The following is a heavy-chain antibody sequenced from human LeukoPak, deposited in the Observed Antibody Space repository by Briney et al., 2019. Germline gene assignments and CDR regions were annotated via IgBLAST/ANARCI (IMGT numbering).Heavy chain of an antibody. CDR3: ARGWITMVRGVMWGAAFDI. V-gene: IGHV4-61*02. CDR2: IYTSGST. Sequence: SQTLSLTCTVSGGSISSGSYYWSWIRQPAGKGLEWIGRIYTSGSTNYNPSLKSRVTISVDTSKNQFSLKLSSVTAADTAVYYCARGWITMVRGVMWGAAFDIWGQGTMVTVSS. J-gene: IGHJ3*02. CDR1: GGSISSGSYY. D-gene: IGHD3-10*01.